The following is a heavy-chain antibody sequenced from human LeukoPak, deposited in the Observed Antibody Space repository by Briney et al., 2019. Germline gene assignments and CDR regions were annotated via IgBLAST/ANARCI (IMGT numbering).Heavy chain of an antibody. V-gene: IGHV4-4*07. Sequence: SETLSLTCIVSGGSISDYYWSWIRHPAGKGREWNGRIYTSGTPNYNPSLKSRINMSVDASKNQFSLRLSSVTAADMAVYYCARGVPYSDTTGSGGTNWFDPWGQGTLVTVSS. CDR2: IYTSGTP. J-gene: IGHJ5*02. CDR1: GGSISDYY. CDR3: ARGVPYSDTTGSGGTNWFDP. D-gene: IGHD3-10*01.